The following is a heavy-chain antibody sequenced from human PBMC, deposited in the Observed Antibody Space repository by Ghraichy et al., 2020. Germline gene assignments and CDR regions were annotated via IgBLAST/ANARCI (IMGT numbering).Heavy chain of an antibody. V-gene: IGHV3-23*01. J-gene: IGHJ4*02. CDR1: GFTFSSYA. D-gene: IGHD3-10*01. CDR2: ISDSGGGT. Sequence: GESLNISCAASGFTFSSYAMSWVRQAPGKGLEWVSTISDSGGGTYYADSVKGRFTISRDNSKNTLYLQMNSLRAEDTAIYYCAKSRAGSGNFDYWGQGTLVTVSS. CDR3: AKSRAGSGNFDY.